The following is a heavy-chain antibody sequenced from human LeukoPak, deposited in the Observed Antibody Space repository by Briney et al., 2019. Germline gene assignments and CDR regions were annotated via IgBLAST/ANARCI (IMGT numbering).Heavy chain of an antibody. J-gene: IGHJ3*02. CDR3: ASSITMIVDDAFDI. V-gene: IGHV4-61*05. Sequence: SETLSLTCTVSGDSISSGNYWGWIRQPPGKGLEWIGYIYYSGSTNYNPSLKSRVTISVDTSKNQFSLKLSSVTAADTAVYYCASSITMIVDDAFDIWGQGTMVTVPS. CDR1: GDSISSGNY. D-gene: IGHD3-22*01. CDR2: IYYSGST.